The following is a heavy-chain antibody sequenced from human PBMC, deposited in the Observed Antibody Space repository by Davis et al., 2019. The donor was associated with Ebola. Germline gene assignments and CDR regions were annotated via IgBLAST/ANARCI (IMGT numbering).Heavy chain of an antibody. V-gene: IGHV3-21*01. Sequence: GESLKISCAASGFTFSTYSMSWVRQAPGKGLEWVSSISSDSDYIYYADSVKGRFTISRDNVKNSLFLQMNSLRAEDTAVYYCARGPGSLWGQGTLVTVSS. J-gene: IGHJ4*02. CDR3: ARGPGSL. D-gene: IGHD1-26*01. CDR2: ISSDSDYI. CDR1: GFTFSTYS.